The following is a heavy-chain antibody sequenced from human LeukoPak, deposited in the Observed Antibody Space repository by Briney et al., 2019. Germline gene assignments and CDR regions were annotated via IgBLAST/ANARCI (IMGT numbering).Heavy chain of an antibody. D-gene: IGHD3-3*01. Sequence: PGGSLRLSCAASGFTFSSYSMNWVRQAPGKGLEWVSSISSSSSYIYYADSVKGRFTISRDNAENSLYLQMNSLRAEDTAVYYCARVGYDFWSGYYHNYYYFDYWGQGTLVTVSS. CDR1: GFTFSSYS. V-gene: IGHV3-21*01. CDR3: ARVGYDFWSGYYHNYYYFDY. CDR2: ISSSSSYI. J-gene: IGHJ4*02.